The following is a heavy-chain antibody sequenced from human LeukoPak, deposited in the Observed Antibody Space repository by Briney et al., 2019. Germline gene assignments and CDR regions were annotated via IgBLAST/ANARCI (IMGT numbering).Heavy chain of an antibody. D-gene: IGHD2-15*01. V-gene: IGHV3-30*19. J-gene: IGHJ4*02. CDR1: GFTFSSYG. CDR3: ARGRSRYCSGGSCYPGY. CDR2: ISYDGSNK. Sequence: GGSLRLSCAASGFTFSSYGMHWVRQAPGKGLEWVAVISYDGSNKYYADSVKGRFTISRDNSKNTLYLQMNSLRAEDTAVYYCARGRSRYCSGGSCYPGYWGQGTLVTVSS.